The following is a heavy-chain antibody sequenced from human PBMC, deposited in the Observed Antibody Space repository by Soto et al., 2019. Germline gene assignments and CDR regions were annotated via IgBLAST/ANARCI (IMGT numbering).Heavy chain of an antibody. CDR3: ARDRLWGYYYYYMDV. Sequence: GGSLRLSCAASGFTFSDYYMSWIRQAPGKGLECVSYISSNGGTIYYANSVKGRFTISRDNSKNTLYLQMGSLRAEDMAVYYCARDRLWGYYYYYMDVWGKGTTVTVSS. CDR1: GFTFSDYY. D-gene: IGHD3-16*01. J-gene: IGHJ6*03. V-gene: IGHV3-11*04. CDR2: ISSNGGTI.